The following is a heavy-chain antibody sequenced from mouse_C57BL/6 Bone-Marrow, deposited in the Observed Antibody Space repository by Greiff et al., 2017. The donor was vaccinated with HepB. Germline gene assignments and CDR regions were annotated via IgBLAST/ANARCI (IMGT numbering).Heavy chain of an antibody. CDR1: GYSITSGYY. CDR2: ISYDGSN. Sequence: EVKLQESGPGLVQPSQSLSLTCSVTGYSITSGYYWNWIRQFPGNKLEWMGYISYDGSNNYNPFLKNRISITRATSKNQFFLKLNSVTTEDTATYYCARDPVVATNGYFDVWGTGTTVTVSS. V-gene: IGHV3-6*01. CDR3: ARDPVVATNGYFDV. D-gene: IGHD1-1*01. J-gene: IGHJ1*03.